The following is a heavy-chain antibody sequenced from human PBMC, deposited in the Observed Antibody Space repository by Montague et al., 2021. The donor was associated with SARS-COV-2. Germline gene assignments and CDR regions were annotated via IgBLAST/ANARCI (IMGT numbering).Heavy chain of an antibody. CDR1: GGSIDGNH. D-gene: IGHD4-23*01. CDR3: AMLYGGGGGRGY. CDR2: IGST. Sequence: SETLSLTCSVSGGSIDGNHWTWVRQSPGKGLEWIGQIGSTNYNPSLAGRISTSVDTSKSQFSLNLASVTAADSAIYYCAMLYGGGGGRGYWGQGTLVTVSS. J-gene: IGHJ4*02. V-gene: IGHV4-59*01.